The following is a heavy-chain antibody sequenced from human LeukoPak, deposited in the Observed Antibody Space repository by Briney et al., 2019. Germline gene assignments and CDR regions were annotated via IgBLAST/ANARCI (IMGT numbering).Heavy chain of an antibody. CDR3: ATTYYYDSSGYYLLLDY. V-gene: IGHV1-2*02. CDR2: INPNSGGT. J-gene: IGHJ4*02. Sequence: ASVKVSCKASGYTFTGYYMHWVRQAPGQGLEWMGWINPNSGGTNYAQKFQGRVTMTRDTSISTAYMELSRLRSDDTAVYYCATTYYYDSSGYYLLLDYWGQGTLVTVSS. D-gene: IGHD3-22*01. CDR1: GYTFTGYY.